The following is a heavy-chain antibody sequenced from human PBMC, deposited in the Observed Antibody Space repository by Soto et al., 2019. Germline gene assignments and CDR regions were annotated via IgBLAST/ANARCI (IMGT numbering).Heavy chain of an antibody. CDR1: GYTFTNYG. CDR3: ARVKTGTGDYFDY. CDR2: ISTLNDNT. V-gene: IGHV1-18*01. Sequence: ASVKVSCKTSGYTFTNYGITWVRQAPGQGLEWMGWISTLNDNTNYAQRFRGRVSMTADSSTTTAYMELRSLRPDDTAVYYCARVKTGTGDYFDYWGQGTPVTAPQ. J-gene: IGHJ4*02. D-gene: IGHD1-1*01.